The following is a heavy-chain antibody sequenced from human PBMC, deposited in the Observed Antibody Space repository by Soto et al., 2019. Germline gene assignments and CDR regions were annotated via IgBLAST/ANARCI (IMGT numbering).Heavy chain of an antibody. J-gene: IGHJ6*02. CDR3: ARWGRGYCSGGSCYSDYYYYYGMDV. CDR2: INPNSGGT. Sequence: ASVKVSCKASGYTFTGCYMHWVRQAPGQGLEWMGWINPNSGGTNYAQKFQGRVTMTRDTSISTAYTELSRLRSDDTAVYYCARWGRGYCSGGSCYSDYYYYYGMDVWGQGTTVTVSS. CDR1: GYTFTGCY. D-gene: IGHD2-15*01. V-gene: IGHV1-2*02.